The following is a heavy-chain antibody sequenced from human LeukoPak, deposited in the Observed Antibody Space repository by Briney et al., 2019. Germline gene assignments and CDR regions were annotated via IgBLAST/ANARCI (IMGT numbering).Heavy chain of an antibody. CDR1: GFTFDTYN. V-gene: IGHV3-21*01. D-gene: IGHD2/OR15-2a*01. Sequence: GGSLRLSCAASGFTFDTYNFNWVRQAPGKGLEWVATIRSYSSYIHYGDSVKGRFTIPRDDAEKSVHLQMNNLRVEDTAVYFCARFSEVYYYVDVWGTGTTVTVSS. CDR2: IRSYSSYI. J-gene: IGHJ6*03. CDR3: ARFSEVYYYVDV.